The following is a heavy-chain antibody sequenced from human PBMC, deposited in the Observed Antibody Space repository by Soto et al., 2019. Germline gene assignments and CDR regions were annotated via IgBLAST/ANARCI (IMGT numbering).Heavy chain of an antibody. CDR1: GYIFNSFC. CDR2: ISAYTGNT. J-gene: IGHJ4*02. V-gene: IGHV1-18*01. Sequence: PSVKVSFQASGYIFNSFCIRWVRQAPGQGLEWMGWISAYTGNTKYAQNFQGRVTMTTDTSTSTAYMELRSLISDDTAVYYCARRWTTGEIDYWGQGTLVTV. D-gene: IGHD4-17*01. CDR3: ARRWTTGEIDY.